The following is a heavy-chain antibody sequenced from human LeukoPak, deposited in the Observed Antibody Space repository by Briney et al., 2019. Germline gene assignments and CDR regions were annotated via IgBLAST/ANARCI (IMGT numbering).Heavy chain of an antibody. CDR3: ARHSSSGWYSDYYYGMDV. D-gene: IGHD6-19*01. CDR2: IYYSGST. CDR1: GGSISSYY. Sequence: ETLSLTCTVSGGSISSYYWSWIRPPPGKGLGWIGYIYYSGSTNYTPSLKSRVTISVDTSKNQFSLKLSSVTAADTAVYYCARHSSSGWYSDYYYGMDVWGQGTTVTVSS. J-gene: IGHJ6*02. V-gene: IGHV4-59*08.